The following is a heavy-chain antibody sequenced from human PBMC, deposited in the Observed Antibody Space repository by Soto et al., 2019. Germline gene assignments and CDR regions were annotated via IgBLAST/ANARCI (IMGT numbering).Heavy chain of an antibody. CDR3: ARRVGATTPIDY. CDR1: GYTFTGYY. J-gene: IGHJ4*02. D-gene: IGHD1-26*01. Sequence: ASVKVSCKASGYTFTGYYMRWVRQAPGQGLEWMGWINPNSGGTNYAQKFQGRVTMTRDTSISTAYMELSRLRSDDTAVYYCARRVGATTPIDYWGQGTLVTVSS. V-gene: IGHV1-2*02. CDR2: INPNSGGT.